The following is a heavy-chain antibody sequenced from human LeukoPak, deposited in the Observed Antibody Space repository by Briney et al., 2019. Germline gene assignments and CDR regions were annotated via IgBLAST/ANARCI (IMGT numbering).Heavy chain of an antibody. J-gene: IGHJ1*01. CDR2: IKCDGST. V-gene: IGHV3-74*01. D-gene: IGHD3-22*01. CDR3: ARAPSEIGGYYPEYFRH. CDR1: GFTFSTYW. Sequence: GGSLRLSCAASGFTFSTYWMHWVRQAPGKGLVWVSRIKCDGSTNYADSVKGRFTISRDNAKNTLSLQVNSLRPEDTGVYYCARAPSEIGGYYPEYFRHWGQGTLVTVSS.